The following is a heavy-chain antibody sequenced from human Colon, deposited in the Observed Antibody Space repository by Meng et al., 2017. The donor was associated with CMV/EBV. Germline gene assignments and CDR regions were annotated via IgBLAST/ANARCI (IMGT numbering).Heavy chain of an antibody. CDR3: AREGGGTIAPRDLDY. CDR2: ISGAGTAT. CDR1: GFNFRSSA. D-gene: IGHD6-6*01. J-gene: IGHJ4*02. Sequence: GGSLRLSCEVSGFNFRSSAMSWVRQAPGKGLEWVSSISGAGTATFYADSVKGRFTISRDTPKNTLYLQMNSLRAEDTAVYYCAREGGGTIAPRDLDYWGQGTLVTVSS. V-gene: IGHV3-23*01.